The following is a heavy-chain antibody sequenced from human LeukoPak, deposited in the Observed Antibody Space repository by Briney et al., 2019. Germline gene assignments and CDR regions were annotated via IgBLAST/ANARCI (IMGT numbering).Heavy chain of an antibody. V-gene: IGHV3-30*03. J-gene: IGHJ5*02. Sequence: PGGSLRLSCAASGFTFSSSAMSWVRQAPGKGLEWVAVISYDGSNKYYADSVKGRFTISRDNAKNSLYLQMNSLRAEDTAVYYCARDPSSTMVRGVSWGQGTLVTVSS. CDR3: ARDPSSTMVRGVS. CDR2: ISYDGSNK. D-gene: IGHD3-10*01. CDR1: GFTFSSSA.